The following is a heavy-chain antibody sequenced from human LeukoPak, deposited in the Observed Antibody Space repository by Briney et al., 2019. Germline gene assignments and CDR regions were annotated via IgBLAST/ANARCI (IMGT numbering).Heavy chain of an antibody. V-gene: IGHV3-23*01. CDR3: AKDRNIMITFGGVHDY. J-gene: IGHJ4*02. CDR1: GFTFSSYA. CDR2: ISGSGGST. Sequence: SGGSLRLSCAASGFTFSSYAMSWVRQAPGKGLEWVSAISGSGGSTYYADSVKGRFTISRDNSKNTLYLQMNSLRAEDTAVYYCAKDRNIMITFGGVHDYWGQGTLVTVSS. D-gene: IGHD3-16*01.